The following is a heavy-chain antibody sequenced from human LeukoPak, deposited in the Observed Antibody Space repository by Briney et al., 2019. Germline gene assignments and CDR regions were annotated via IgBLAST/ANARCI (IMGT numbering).Heavy chain of an antibody. Sequence: PGGSLRLSCAASGFTFSNYGMHCVRQAPGKGVEWVAGISEDGINKYYADSVKAGFTISRDNSNNTLFLQMNNLRADDTAVYYCAKDRETTASGTFDYWGQGALVTVSS. CDR2: ISEDGINK. D-gene: IGHD6-13*01. CDR1: GFTFSNYG. CDR3: AKDRETTASGTFDY. V-gene: IGHV3-30*18. J-gene: IGHJ4*02.